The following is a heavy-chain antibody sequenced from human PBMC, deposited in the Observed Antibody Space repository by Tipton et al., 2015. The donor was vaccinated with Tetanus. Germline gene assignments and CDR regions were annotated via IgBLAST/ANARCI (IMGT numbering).Heavy chain of an antibody. D-gene: IGHD3-10*01. J-gene: IGHJ6*02. Sequence: SSSSYYWGWIRQPPGKGLEWVANIKPDGSETYYVDSVKGRFTISRDNAKNSLPLQMNSLRVEDTAVYYCARDPPRGVAPKEYYYGTDVWGQGTTVTVSS. CDR1: SSSSYY. CDR3: ARDPPRGVAPKEYYYGTDV. CDR2: IKPDGSET. V-gene: IGHV3-7*03.